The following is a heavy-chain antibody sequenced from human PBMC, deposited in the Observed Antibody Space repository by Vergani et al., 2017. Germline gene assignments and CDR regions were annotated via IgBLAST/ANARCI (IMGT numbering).Heavy chain of an antibody. Sequence: QVQLVQSGAEVKKPGSSVKVSCKASGGTFSSYAISWVRQAPGQGLEWVGWIIPIFGTANYAQKFQGRVTITADKSTSTAYMELSSLRSEDTAVYACARDQFLSIAVAGTKSCRYYYGMDVWGQGTTVTVSS. CDR1: GGTFSSYA. D-gene: IGHD6-19*01. V-gene: IGHV1-69*06. CDR2: IIPIFGTA. CDR3: ARDQFLSIAVAGTKSCRYYYGMDV. J-gene: IGHJ6*02.